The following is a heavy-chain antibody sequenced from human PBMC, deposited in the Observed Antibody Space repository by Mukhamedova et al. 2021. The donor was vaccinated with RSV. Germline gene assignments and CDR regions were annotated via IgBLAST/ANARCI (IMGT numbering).Heavy chain of an antibody. CDR2: FDPEDGET. V-gene: IGHV1-24*01. J-gene: IGHJ4*02. D-gene: IGHD6-13*01. Sequence: MGGFDPEDGETIYAQKFQGRVTMTEDTSTDTAYMELSSLRSEDTAVYYCATVLGIAAVEPHPPFDYWGQGTLVTVSS. CDR3: ATVLGIAAVEPHPPFDY.